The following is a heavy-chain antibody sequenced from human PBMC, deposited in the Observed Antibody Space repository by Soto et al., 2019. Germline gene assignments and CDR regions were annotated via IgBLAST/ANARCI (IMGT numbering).Heavy chain of an antibody. CDR2: VSHDGRNT. J-gene: IGHJ4*02. D-gene: IGHD6-19*01. V-gene: IGHV3-30*18. CDR1: GFNISDYG. CDR3: AKGGRQRLVTSDFNY. Sequence: GGSMIVSCTASGFNISDYGRHWVSQAPGKGLEWVAVVSHDGRNTHYADSVKGRFTISRDSSKNTVSLEMTSLRAEDTAVYYCAKGGRQRLVTSDFNYWGQGALVTVSS.